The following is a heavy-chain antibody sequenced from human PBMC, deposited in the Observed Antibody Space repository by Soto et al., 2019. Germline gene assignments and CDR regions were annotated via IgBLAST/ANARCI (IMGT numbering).Heavy chain of an antibody. Sequence: QITLKESGPTLVKPTQTLTLTRTFSGFSLTTSGVAVGWIRQPPGKALEWLAVIYWNDDKRYSPSLNSRLTITRDTSKNQVVLAMTNMDPVDTATYYCAHRNSGYYDYWGQGALLTVSS. D-gene: IGHD6-19*01. V-gene: IGHV2-5*01. CDR1: GFSLTTSGVA. J-gene: IGHJ4*02. CDR3: AHRNSGYYDY. CDR2: IYWNDDK.